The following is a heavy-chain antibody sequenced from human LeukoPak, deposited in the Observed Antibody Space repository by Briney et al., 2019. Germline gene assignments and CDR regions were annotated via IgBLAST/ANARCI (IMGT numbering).Heavy chain of an antibody. J-gene: IGHJ4*02. CDR3: ARDSVCSGGSCYSHYFDY. CDR1: GYTFTSYG. D-gene: IGHD2-15*01. Sequence: ASVKVSCKASGYTFTSYGISWVRQAPGQGLEWMGWISAYNGNTNYAQKLQGRVTMTTDTSTSTAYMELGSLRSDDTAVYYCARDSVCSGGSCYSHYFDYWGQGTLVTVSS. V-gene: IGHV1-18*04. CDR2: ISAYNGNT.